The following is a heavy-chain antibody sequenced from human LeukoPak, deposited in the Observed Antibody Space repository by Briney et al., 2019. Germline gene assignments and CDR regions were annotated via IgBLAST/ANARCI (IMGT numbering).Heavy chain of an antibody. J-gene: IGHJ4*02. CDR2: ISGSSGST. CDR3: AKGSIVGANTGGSADC. CDR1: GFTFSSYA. Sequence: GGSLRLSCAASGFTFSSYAMNWVRQAPGKGLEWVSTISGSSGSTYYADSVMGRFTISRDNSKNTLYLQMNSLRAEDAAVYYCAKGSIVGANTGGSADCWGQGTLVTVSS. V-gene: IGHV3-23*01. D-gene: IGHD1-26*01.